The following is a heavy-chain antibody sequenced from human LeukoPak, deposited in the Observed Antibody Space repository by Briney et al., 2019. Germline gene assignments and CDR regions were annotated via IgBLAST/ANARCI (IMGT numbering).Heavy chain of an antibody. J-gene: IGHJ4*02. CDR1: GDTISITNYY. Sequence: PSETLSLTCTVSGDTISITNYYWGWIRQPPGKGLEWIVTIYHTGYTYSSPSLKSRVTMSVDTSKNQFSLSLSSVTAADTAMYFCARRSTEGYLEYFASWGQGTLVTVSS. CDR2: IYHTGYT. V-gene: IGHV4-39*01. D-gene: IGHD1-26*01. CDR3: ARRSTEGYLEYFAS.